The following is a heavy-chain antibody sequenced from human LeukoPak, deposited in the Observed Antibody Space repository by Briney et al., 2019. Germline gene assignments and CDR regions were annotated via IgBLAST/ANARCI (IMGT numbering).Heavy chain of an antibody. CDR2: INHSGST. J-gene: IGHJ6*03. CDR1: GGSFSGYY. Sequence: SETLSLTCAVYGGSFSGYYWSWIRQPPGKGLEWIGEINHSGSTNYNPSLKSRVTISVDTSKNQFSLKLSSVTAADTAVYYCARGYYYDFWSGSYYYYMDVWGKGTTVTVSS. D-gene: IGHD3-3*01. V-gene: IGHV4-34*01. CDR3: ARGYYYDFWSGSYYYYMDV.